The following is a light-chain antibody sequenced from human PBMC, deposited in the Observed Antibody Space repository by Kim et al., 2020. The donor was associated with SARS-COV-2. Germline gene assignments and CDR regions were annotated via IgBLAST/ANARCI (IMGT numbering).Light chain of an antibody. CDR3: QQYAGYIPT. CDR1: QSFDTW. CDR2: DAS. V-gene: IGKV1-5*01. Sequence: DIQMTQYPSTLSASIGDRVILTCRASQSFDTWLAWYQQKPRKAPKLLIYDASTLESGVPSRFSGRGSGTEFTLTISSLQPDDFATYYCQQYAGYIPTFGQGTKVDIK. J-gene: IGKJ1*01.